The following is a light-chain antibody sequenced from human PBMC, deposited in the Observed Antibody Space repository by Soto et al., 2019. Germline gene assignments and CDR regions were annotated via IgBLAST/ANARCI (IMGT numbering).Light chain of an antibody. CDR1: QSVSSY. V-gene: IGKV3-20*01. Sequence: EFVLTQSPATLSLSPWERATLSCRASQSVSSYLAWYQQKPGQAPRLLIYAASSRATGIPDRFSGSGSGTDFTLTISRLEPEDFAVYYCQQYGSSPITFGQGTRLEIK. CDR3: QQYGSSPIT. CDR2: AAS. J-gene: IGKJ5*01.